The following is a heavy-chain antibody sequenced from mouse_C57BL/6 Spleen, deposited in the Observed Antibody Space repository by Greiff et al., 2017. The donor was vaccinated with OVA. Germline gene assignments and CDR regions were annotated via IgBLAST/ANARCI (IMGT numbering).Heavy chain of an antibody. CDR2: INPSSGYT. J-gene: IGHJ4*01. Sequence: VQLQQSGAELAKPGASVKLSCKASGYTFTSYWMHWVKQRPGQGLEWIGYINPSSGYTKYTQKFKDKATLTADKSSSTAYMQLSSLTYEDSAVYYCASDYDGYYAMDYWGQGTSVTVSS. V-gene: IGHV1-7*01. D-gene: IGHD2-3*01. CDR1: GYTFTSYW. CDR3: ASDYDGYYAMDY.